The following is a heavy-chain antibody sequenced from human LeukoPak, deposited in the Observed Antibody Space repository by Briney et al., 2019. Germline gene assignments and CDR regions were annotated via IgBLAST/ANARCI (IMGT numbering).Heavy chain of an antibody. CDR1: GFTFNTHW. CDR2: INADGSST. J-gene: IGHJ5*01. D-gene: IGHD7-27*01. Sequence: GSLRLSCAASGFTFNTHWMNWVRQAPGKGLVWVSRINADGSSTGYADSVQGRFTISRDNAKNTLYLQMNSLRAEDTAVYYCARTRIWGDDSWGQGALVTVSS. V-gene: IGHV3-74*01. CDR3: ARTRIWGDDS.